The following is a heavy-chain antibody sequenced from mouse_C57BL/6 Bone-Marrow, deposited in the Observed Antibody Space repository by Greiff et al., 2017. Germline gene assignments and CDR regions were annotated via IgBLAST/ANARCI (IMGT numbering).Heavy chain of an antibody. CDR2: ISGGGGNT. Sequence: DVMLVESGGGLVKPGGSLKLSCAASGFTFSSYTMSWVRQTPEKRLEWVATISGGGGNTYYPDSVKGRFTISRDNAKNTLYLQMSSLRSEDTALYYCVYDGYFDYWGQGTTLTVSS. CDR1: GFTFSSYT. D-gene: IGHD2-3*01. CDR3: VYDGYFDY. J-gene: IGHJ2*01. V-gene: IGHV5-9*01.